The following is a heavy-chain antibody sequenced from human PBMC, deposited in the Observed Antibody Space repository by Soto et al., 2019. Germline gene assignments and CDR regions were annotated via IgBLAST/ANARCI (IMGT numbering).Heavy chain of an antibody. D-gene: IGHD2-2*01. CDR1: GYTFSNYG. J-gene: IGHJ5*02. CDR2: ISLYSDGT. V-gene: IGHV1-18*01. CDR3: ARVVPGAEAWFGP. Sequence: ASVKVSFKTSGYTFSNYGITWVRQAPGQPLEWLGWISLYSDGTNYAQKVQGRGSMTTDTSTTTAYMELRSLRSDDTAVYYCARVVPGAEAWFGPWGQGTLVTVSS.